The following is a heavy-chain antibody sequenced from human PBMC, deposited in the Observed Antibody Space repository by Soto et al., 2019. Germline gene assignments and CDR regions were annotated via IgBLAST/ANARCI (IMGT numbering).Heavy chain of an antibody. D-gene: IGHD6-6*01. J-gene: IGHJ4*02. Sequence: SVKVSCKASGGTFSSYAISWVRQAPGQGLEWMGGIIPIFGTANYAQKFQGRVTITADESTSTAYMELSSLRSEDTAVYYCARWEQLADRGYFDYWGQGTLVTVSS. CDR2: IIPIFGTA. CDR3: ARWEQLADRGYFDY. V-gene: IGHV1-69*13. CDR1: GGTFSSYA.